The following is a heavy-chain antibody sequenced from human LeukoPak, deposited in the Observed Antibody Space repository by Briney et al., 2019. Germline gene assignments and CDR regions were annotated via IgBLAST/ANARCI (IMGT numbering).Heavy chain of an antibody. D-gene: IGHD5-12*01. J-gene: IGHJ4*02. CDR1: GFSVSTHY. CDR3: ARRGGYSGHDFGGGIDGYFDS. Sequence: GGSLRPSCAASGFSVSTHYMNWVRQAPGKGLEWVSVIGSTDNTYYADSVKGRFTISRDNSNNTVFLQLNSVRAEDTAVYYCARRGGYSGHDFGGGIDGYFDSWGPGTVVTVSS. V-gene: IGHV3-53*01. CDR2: IGSTDNT.